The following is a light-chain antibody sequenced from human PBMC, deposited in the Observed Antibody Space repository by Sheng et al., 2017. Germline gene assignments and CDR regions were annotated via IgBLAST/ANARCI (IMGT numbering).Light chain of an antibody. CDR2: RSN. Sequence: QSDLAQPTSVSGTPGERVTISCSGTNSNIGNNHVAWYQQIPGTAPKVLIYRSNERPSGVPDRFSGSKSGTSASLAISDLRSEDEAVYYCVSWDDNLNTHLFAGGTQLTVL. J-gene: IGLJ7*01. CDR1: NSNIGNNH. CDR3: VSWDDNLNTHL. V-gene: IGLV1-47*01.